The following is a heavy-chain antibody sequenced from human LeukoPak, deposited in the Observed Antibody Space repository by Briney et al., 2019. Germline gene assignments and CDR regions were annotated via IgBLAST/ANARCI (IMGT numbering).Heavy chain of an antibody. CDR1: GFTFSSYW. V-gene: IGHV3-74*01. J-gene: IGHJ4*02. D-gene: IGHD5-18*01. CDR2: INSDGSST. CDR3: ASGYSYGQIPFDY. Sequence: GGSLRLSCAASGFTFSSYWVHWVRQAPGKGLVWVSRINSDGSSTSYADSVKGRFTISRDNAKNTLYLQMNSLRAEDTAVYYCASGYSYGQIPFDYWGQGTLVTVSS.